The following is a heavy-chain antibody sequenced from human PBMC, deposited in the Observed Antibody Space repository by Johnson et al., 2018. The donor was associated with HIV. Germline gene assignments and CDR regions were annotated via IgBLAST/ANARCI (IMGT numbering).Heavy chain of an antibody. J-gene: IGHJ3*01. D-gene: IGHD5-12*01. CDR3: AKGRGYDYDALDF. V-gene: IGHV3-30*04. CDR1: GFTFSSYT. Sequence: QVQLVESGGGVVQPGRSLRLSCAASGFTFSSYTMHWVRQAPGKGLEWVAVISYDGSKKYHADSVRGRFSISRDKSKDTLYLQMSSLRAEDTAVYYCAKGRGYDYDALDFWGQGTMVTVSS. CDR2: ISYDGSKK.